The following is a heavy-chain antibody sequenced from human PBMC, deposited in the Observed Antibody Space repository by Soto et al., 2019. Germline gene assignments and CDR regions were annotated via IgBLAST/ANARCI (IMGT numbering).Heavy chain of an antibody. CDR2: INDSGST. J-gene: IGHJ4*02. V-gene: IGHV4-34*01. CDR3: QGGDF. D-gene: IGHD3-16*01. CDR1: GGSFRGYF. Sequence: PSETLSLTCAVSGGSFRGYFWSWIRQSPDKGLEWIGEINDSGSTYYNPPFKSRLTISVDTSKSQISLTLTSVTAADSAVYYCQGGDFWGQGTRVTVSS.